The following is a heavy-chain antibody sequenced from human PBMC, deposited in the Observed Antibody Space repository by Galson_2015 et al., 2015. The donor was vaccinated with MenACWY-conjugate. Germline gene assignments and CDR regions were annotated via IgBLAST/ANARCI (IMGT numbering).Heavy chain of an antibody. CDR3: ARSTAMVTFYDTDV. CDR1: GGSVSSGSYY. J-gene: IGHJ6*02. Sequence: SEPLSLTCPVSGGSVSSGSYYWSWLRQPQGKGLEWIGYIYYSGSTNYNPSLKSRVTISVDTSKNQFSLKLSSVTAAETAVYYFARSTAMVTFYDTDVSRQWTTVTVS. D-gene: IGHD5-18*01. V-gene: IGHV4-61*01. CDR2: IYYSGST.